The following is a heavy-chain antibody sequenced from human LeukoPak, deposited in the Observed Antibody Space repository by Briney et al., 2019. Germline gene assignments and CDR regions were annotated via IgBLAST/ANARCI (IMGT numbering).Heavy chain of an antibody. Sequence: PGGSLRLSCAASGFTFSSYDMSWVRQAPGKGLEWVSAISGSGGSTYYADSVKGRFTISRDNCKNTLYLQMNSLRAEDTALYYCARCPNSRYDNVWGRQVPTYYFDYWGQGTLVTVSS. CDR3: ARCPNSRYDNVWGRQVPTYYFDY. V-gene: IGHV3-23*01. CDR1: GFTFSSYD. J-gene: IGHJ4*02. D-gene: IGHD3-16*01. CDR2: ISGSGGST.